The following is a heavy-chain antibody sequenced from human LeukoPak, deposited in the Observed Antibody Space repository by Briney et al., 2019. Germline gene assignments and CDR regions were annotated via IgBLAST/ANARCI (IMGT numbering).Heavy chain of an antibody. V-gene: IGHV4-61*05. CDR1: GGSISSSTFY. CDR2: IYYSGST. D-gene: IGHD6-6*01. Sequence: PSETLSLTCTVSGGSISSSTFYWGWIRQPPGTGLEWIGYIYYSGSTNYNPSLKSRVTISVDTSKNQFSLKLSSVTAADTAVYYCARLSSLANIAARGRTWLDPWDQGSLVTVSS. CDR3: ARLSSLANIAARGRTWLDP. J-gene: IGHJ5*02.